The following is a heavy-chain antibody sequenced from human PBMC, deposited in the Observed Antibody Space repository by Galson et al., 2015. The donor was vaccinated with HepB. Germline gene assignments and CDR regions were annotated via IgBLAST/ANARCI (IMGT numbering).Heavy chain of an antibody. CDR2: ISDSGST. D-gene: IGHD2-2*01. V-gene: IGHV4-34*01. CDR3: ARGGGNCGSANCHPFDY. J-gene: IGHJ4*02. CDR1: GGSFSGYS. Sequence: SETLSLTCAVYGGSFSGYSWNWIRQPPGKGLEWIGEISDSGSTKYKTSLKSRVVMSLDTSKNQFSLRLNSVTAADTAVYFCARGGGNCGSANCHPFDYWGQGTLVTVSS.